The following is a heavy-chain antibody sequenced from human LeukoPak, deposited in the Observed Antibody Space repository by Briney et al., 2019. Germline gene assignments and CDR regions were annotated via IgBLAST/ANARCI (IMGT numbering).Heavy chain of an antibody. CDR3: ARGGYYGSGNDFRFDP. CDR1: GGSISSGSYY. J-gene: IGHJ5*02. V-gene: IGHV4-61*02. Sequence: SETLSLTCTVSGGSISSGSYYWSWIRQPAGKGLEWIGRIYTSESTNYNPSLKSRVTISVDTSKNQFSLKLKSVTAADTAVYYCARGGYYGSGNDFRFDPWGQGTLVTVSS. D-gene: IGHD3-10*01. CDR2: IYTSEST.